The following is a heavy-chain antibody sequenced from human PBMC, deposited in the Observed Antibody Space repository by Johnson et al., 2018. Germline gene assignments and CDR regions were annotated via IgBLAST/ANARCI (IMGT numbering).Heavy chain of an antibody. Sequence: EVQLLETGGGVVQPGGSLRLSCAASGFTFNTYAMSWVRQAPGKGLEWVSTIIDSGGSTYYADSVEGRFTISRDNSKNTLVLQVNSLRAEDTAVYYCAKEGRQGVIGGQGTLVTVSS. D-gene: IGHD2-21*01. CDR1: GFTFNTYA. J-gene: IGHJ4*02. V-gene: IGHV3-23*01. CDR3: AKEGRQGVI. CDR2: IIDSGGST.